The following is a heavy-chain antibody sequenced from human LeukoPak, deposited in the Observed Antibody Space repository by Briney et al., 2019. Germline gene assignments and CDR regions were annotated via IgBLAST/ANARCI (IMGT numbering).Heavy chain of an antibody. CDR2: ISGSGGST. J-gene: IGHJ1*01. CDR3: AKDRARGSPEYFQH. V-gene: IGHV3-23*01. Sequence: GGSLRLSCAASGFIFSSYVMSWVRQAPGKGLEWVSSISGSGGSTYYADSVKGRFTISRDNSKNTLYLQMNSLRAEDTAVYYCAKDRARGSPEYFQHWGQGTLVTVSS. CDR1: GFIFSSYV. D-gene: IGHD3-10*01.